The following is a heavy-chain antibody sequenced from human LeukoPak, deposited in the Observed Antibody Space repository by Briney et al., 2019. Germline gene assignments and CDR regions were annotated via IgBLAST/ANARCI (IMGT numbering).Heavy chain of an antibody. CDR1: GYTFTGYY. CDR2: INPNSGGT. J-gene: IGHJ4*02. V-gene: IGHV1-2*06. D-gene: IGHD5-18*01. Sequence: GASVKVSCKASGYTFTGYYMHWVRQAPGQGLEWMGRINPNSGGTNYAQKFQGRVTMTEDTSTDTAYMELSSLRSEDTAVYYCASQGYSYAYWGQGTLVTVSS. CDR3: ASQGYSYAY.